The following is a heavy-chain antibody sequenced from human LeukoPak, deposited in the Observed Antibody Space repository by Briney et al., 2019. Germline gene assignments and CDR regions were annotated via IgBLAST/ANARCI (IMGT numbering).Heavy chain of an antibody. CDR3: ARERYSGSYWGY. CDR1: GFTVSSDY. Sequence: PGGSLRLSCAATGFTVSSDYMSWVRQAPGKGLEWVSVIYTGGTTYYADSVKGRFTISRDNSKNTLYLQMNSLRAEDTAVYYCARERYSGSYWGYWGQGTLVTVSS. D-gene: IGHD1-26*01. V-gene: IGHV3-53*01. CDR2: IYTGGTT. J-gene: IGHJ4*02.